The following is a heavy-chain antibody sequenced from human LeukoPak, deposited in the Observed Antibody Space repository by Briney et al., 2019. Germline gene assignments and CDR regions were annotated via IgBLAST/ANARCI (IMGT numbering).Heavy chain of an antibody. CDR3: ARLESLVVVAATPFDY. D-gene: IGHD2-15*01. V-gene: IGHV3-23*01. CDR1: GFTFSSYA. J-gene: IGHJ4*02. CDR2: ISGSGGDT. Sequence: PGGSLRLSCAASGFTFSSYAMSWVRLAPGKGLEWVSGISGSGGDTYYADSVKGRFTISRDNSKNTVYLQMNSLRAEDTALYYCARLESLVVVAATPFDYWGQGTLVTVSS.